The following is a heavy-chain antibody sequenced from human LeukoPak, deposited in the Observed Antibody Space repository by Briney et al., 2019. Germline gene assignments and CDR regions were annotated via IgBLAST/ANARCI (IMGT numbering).Heavy chain of an antibody. CDR1: GFTVGSNY. CDR2: IYSGGST. CDR3: ARGAPGAKIDY. J-gene: IGHJ4*02. D-gene: IGHD1-26*01. V-gene: IGHV3-53*01. Sequence: GGSLRPSCAASGFTVGSNYMSWVRQAPGKGLEWVSVIYSGGSTYYADSVKGRFTISRDNSKNTLYLQMNSLRAEDTAVYYCARGAPGAKIDYWGQGTLVTVSS.